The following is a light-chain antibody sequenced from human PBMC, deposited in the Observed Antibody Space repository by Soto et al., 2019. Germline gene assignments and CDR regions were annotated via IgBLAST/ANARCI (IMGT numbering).Light chain of an antibody. CDR3: SSYTSSTRPVV. V-gene: IGLV2-14*01. J-gene: IGLJ2*01. CDR2: DVS. CDR1: SSDVGGYNY. Sequence: QSAMTQPASVSGSPGQSITISCSGTSSDVGGYNYVSWYQQHPGKAPELMIYDVSNRPSGVSNRFSGSKSGNTASLTISGLQAEDEADYYCSSYTSSTRPVVFGGGTKVTVL.